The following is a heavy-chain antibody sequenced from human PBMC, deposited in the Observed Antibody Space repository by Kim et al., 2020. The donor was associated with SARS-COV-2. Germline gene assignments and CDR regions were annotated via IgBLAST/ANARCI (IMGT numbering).Heavy chain of an antibody. D-gene: IGHD3-16*01. CDR3: ARRRWGGFDL. J-gene: IGHJ4*02. CDR2: EI. V-gene: IGHV3-7*01. Sequence: EIYSVESVKGRLSISRNNAKNSLYLQMNSLRAEDTAVYYWARRRWGGFDLWGQGTLVTVSS.